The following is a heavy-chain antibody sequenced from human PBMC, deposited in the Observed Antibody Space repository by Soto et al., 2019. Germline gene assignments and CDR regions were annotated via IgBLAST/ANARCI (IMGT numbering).Heavy chain of an antibody. CDR2: ISRRSSTI. V-gene: IGHV3-48*02. D-gene: IGHD3-10*01. J-gene: IGHJ6*02. CDR1: GFTFSNYS. Sequence: GGSLRLSCAASGFTFSNYSMNWVRQAPGKGLEWVPKISRRSSTIYYADSVKGRFTITRDNAENSLYLQMNSLRDEDTAVYYCARDQASVYFYGAGDYNGMDVWGQGTTVTVSS. CDR3: ARDQASVYFYGAGDYNGMDV.